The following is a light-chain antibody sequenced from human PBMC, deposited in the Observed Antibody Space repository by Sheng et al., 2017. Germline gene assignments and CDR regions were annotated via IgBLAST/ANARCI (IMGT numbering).Light chain of an antibody. CDR2: GAS. CDR1: QSVSNSY. CDR3: HHHGASPPWT. Sequence: EIVLTQSPATLSLSPGERATLSCRASQSVSNSYIAWYQQTPGQAPRLLIYGASSRATGVPERFSGSGSGTDFTLSISRLEPEDFAMYYCHHHGASPPWTFGQGTKVEVK. V-gene: IGKV3-20*01. J-gene: IGKJ1*01.